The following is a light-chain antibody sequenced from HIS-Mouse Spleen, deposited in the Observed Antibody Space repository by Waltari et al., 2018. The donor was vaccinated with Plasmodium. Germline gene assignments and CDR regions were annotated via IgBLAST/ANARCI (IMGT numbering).Light chain of an antibody. CDR1: SSDFGSYHL. CDR3: CSYAGSSTFVV. CDR2: EGS. J-gene: IGLJ2*01. V-gene: IGLV2-23*03. Sequence: QSALTQPASVSGSPGQSITISCTGTSSDFGSYHLVSWYQQHPGKAPKLMIYEGSKRPSGVSNRFSGSKSGNTASLTISGLQAEDEADYYCCSYAGSSTFVVFGGGTKLTVL.